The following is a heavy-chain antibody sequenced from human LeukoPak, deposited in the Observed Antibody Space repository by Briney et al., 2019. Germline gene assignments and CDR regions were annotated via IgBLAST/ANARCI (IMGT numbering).Heavy chain of an antibody. CDR2: ISSSGSII. J-gene: IGHJ4*02. CDR1: GFTFSDYY. Sequence: GGSLRLSCAASGFTFSDYYMSWIRQAPGEGLEWVSYISSSGSIISYADSVKGRFTISRDNAKNSLYLQMNSLRAEDTAVYYCARDGLRNYYDSSGYFYDYWGQGTLVTLSS. D-gene: IGHD3-22*01. V-gene: IGHV3-11*01. CDR3: ARDGLRNYYDSSGYFYDY.